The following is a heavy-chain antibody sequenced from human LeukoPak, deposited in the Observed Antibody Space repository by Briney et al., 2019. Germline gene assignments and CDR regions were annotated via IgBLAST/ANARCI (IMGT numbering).Heavy chain of an antibody. V-gene: IGHV4-34*01. CDR3: ARADYVWGSYRKNAFDI. J-gene: IGHJ3*02. D-gene: IGHD3-16*02. CDR1: GGSFSGYY. CDR2: INRSGST. Sequence: KPSETLSLTCAVYGGSFSGYYWSWIRQPPGKGLEWIGEINRSGSTNYNPSLKSRVTISVDTSKNQFPLKLSSVTAADTAVYYCARADYVWGSYRKNAFDIWGQGTMVTVSS.